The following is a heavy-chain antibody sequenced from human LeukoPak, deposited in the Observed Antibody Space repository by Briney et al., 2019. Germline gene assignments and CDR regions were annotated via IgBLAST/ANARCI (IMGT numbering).Heavy chain of an antibody. D-gene: IGHD6-19*01. CDR1: GFTFDDYA. J-gene: IGHJ4*02. Sequence: PGGSLRLSCAASGFTFDDYAMHWVRQAPGKGLEWVSGISWNSGSIGYADSVKGRFTISRDNAKNSLYLQMNSLRAEDTALYYCAKDPVAVAGKAPLWSDYWGQGTLVTVSS. CDR2: ISWNSGSI. CDR3: AKDPVAVAGKAPLWSDY. V-gene: IGHV3-9*01.